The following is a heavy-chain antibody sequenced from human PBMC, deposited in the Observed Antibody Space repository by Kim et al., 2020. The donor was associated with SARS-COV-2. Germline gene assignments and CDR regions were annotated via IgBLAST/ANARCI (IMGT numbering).Heavy chain of an antibody. V-gene: IGHV1-24*01. D-gene: IGHD3-22*01. CDR2: FDPEDGET. Sequence: ASVKVSCKVSGYTLTELSMHWVRQAPGKGLEWMGGFDPEDGETIYAQKFQGRVTMTEDTSTDTAYMELSSLRSEDTAVYYCATCSGYYLTDAFDIWGQGTMVTVSS. J-gene: IGHJ3*02. CDR1: GYTLTELS. CDR3: ATCSGYYLTDAFDI.